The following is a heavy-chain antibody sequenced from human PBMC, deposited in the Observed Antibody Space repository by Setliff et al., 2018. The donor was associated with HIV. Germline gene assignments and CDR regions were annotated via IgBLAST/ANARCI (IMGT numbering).Heavy chain of an antibody. CDR1: GYTFTKYG. Sequence: ASVKVSCKSSGYTFTKYGITWVRQAPGHGLEWMGWINNYDDNTQYAQKFQGRVTITRDTSASTAYMELSSLRSEDTAVYYCARIRTGYYDFWSGYDYWGQGTLVTVSS. J-gene: IGHJ4*02. CDR3: ARIRTGYYDFWSGYDY. D-gene: IGHD3-3*01. V-gene: IGHV1-18*01. CDR2: INNYDDNT.